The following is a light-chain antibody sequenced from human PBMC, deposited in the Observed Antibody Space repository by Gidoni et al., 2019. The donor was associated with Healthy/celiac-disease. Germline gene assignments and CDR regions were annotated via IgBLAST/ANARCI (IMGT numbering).Light chain of an antibody. CDR1: QSLLHGNGYNY. V-gene: IGKV2-28*01. Sequence: DIVMTQSPRSQPVTPGEPASISCRSSQSLLHGNGYNYLDWYLQKPGQSPQLLIYLGSNRASGVPDRFSGSGSGTDFTLKISRVEAEDVGTYYCMQALQTPFTFGGGTKVEIK. CDR3: MQALQTPFT. CDR2: LGS. J-gene: IGKJ4*01.